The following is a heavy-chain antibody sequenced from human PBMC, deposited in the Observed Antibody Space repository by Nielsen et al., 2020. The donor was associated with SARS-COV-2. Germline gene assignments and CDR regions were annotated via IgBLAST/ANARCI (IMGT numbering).Heavy chain of an antibody. Sequence: GESLKISCAASGFTFSGYGMHWVRQAPGKGLEWVAVISYDGSNKYYADSVKGRFTISRDNSKNTLYLQMNSLRAKDTAVYYCAKAKIDGSLDYWGQGTLVTVSS. J-gene: IGHJ4*02. CDR1: GFTFSGYG. CDR2: ISYDGSNK. V-gene: IGHV3-30*18. D-gene: IGHD3-10*01. CDR3: AKAKIDGSLDY.